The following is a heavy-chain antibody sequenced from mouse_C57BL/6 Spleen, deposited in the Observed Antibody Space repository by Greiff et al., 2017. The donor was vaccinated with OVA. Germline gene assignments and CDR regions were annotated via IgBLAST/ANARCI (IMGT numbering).Heavy chain of an antibody. CDR3: AREGYYGP. D-gene: IGHD1-2*01. Sequence: EVQLQQSGPELVKPGASVKISCKASGYTFTDYYMNWVKQSHGQSLEWIGDINPNNGGTSYNQKFKGKATLTVDKSSSTAYMELRSLTSEDSAVYYCAREGYYGPWGQGTLVTVSA. CDR1: GYTFTDYY. V-gene: IGHV1-26*01. CDR2: INPNNGGT. J-gene: IGHJ3*01.